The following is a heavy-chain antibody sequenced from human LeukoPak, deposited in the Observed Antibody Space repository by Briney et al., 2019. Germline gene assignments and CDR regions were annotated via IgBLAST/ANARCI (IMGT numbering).Heavy chain of an antibody. CDR3: ARDSNYDILTGYYSYYFDY. CDR1: GFTFSSYS. D-gene: IGHD3-9*01. CDR2: ISSSSSYI. J-gene: IGHJ4*02. V-gene: IGHV3-21*01. Sequence: PGGSLRLSCAASGFTFSSYSMNWVRQAPGKGLEWVSSISSSSSYIYYADSVKGRFTISRDNAKNSLYLQMNSLRAEDTAVYYCARDSNYDILTGYYSYYFDYWDQGTLVTVSS.